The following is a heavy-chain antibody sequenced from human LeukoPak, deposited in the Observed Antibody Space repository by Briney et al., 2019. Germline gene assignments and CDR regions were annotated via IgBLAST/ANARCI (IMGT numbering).Heavy chain of an antibody. D-gene: IGHD1-26*01. CDR1: GGSISSYY. CDR3: ARGSGTYYRLFFDN. Sequence: SETLSLTCTVSGGSISSYYWNWIRQPPGKGLEWIGYIYNTGSTNYNPSLKSRVTISVDTSKNQFSLKLSSVTAADTALYYCARGSGTYYRLFFDNWGQGTLVTVSS. J-gene: IGHJ4*02. CDR2: IYNTGST. V-gene: IGHV4-59*08.